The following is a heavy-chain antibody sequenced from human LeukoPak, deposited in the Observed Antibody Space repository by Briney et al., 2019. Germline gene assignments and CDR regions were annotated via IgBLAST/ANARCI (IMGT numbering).Heavy chain of an antibody. J-gene: IGHJ5*02. V-gene: IGHV4-39*01. Sequence: SETLSLTCTVSGGSISSSSYYWGWIRQPPGKGLEWIGSIYYSGSTYYNPSLKGRVTISVDTSKNQFSLKLSSVTAADTAVYYCARPQTSGSGWSSHWFDPWGQGTLVTVSS. CDR1: GGSISSSSYY. CDR2: IYYSGST. D-gene: IGHD6-19*01. CDR3: ARPQTSGSGWSSHWFDP.